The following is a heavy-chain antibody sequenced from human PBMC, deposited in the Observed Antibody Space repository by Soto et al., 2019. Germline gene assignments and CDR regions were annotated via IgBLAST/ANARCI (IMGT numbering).Heavy chain of an antibody. CDR3: ARGAYYDFWSGYYTVPAGYYYYGMDV. CDR2: IYYSGST. J-gene: IGHJ6*02. V-gene: IGHV4-31*01. CDR1: GCSISSGGYY. D-gene: IGHD3-3*01. Sequence: SEPLSPTCTLPGCSISSGGYYWSGIRQHPGKGGEWIGDIYYSGSTYYNPSLNSSVTIAVDTSKNQFSLKLSSVTAADTAVYYCARGAYYDFWSGYYTVPAGYYYYGMDVWGQGTTVTVSS.